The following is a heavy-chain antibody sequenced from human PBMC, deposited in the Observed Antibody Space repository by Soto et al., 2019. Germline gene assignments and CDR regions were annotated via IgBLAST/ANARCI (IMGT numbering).Heavy chain of an antibody. D-gene: IGHD3-22*01. CDR2: ISAYNGNT. Sequence: ASVKVSCKASGYTFTSCGISWVRQAPGQGLEWMGWISAYNGNTNYAQKLQGRVTMTTDTSTSTAYMELRSLRSDDTAVYYCARDSTSGVVITTPLDYWGQGTLVTVSS. CDR1: GYTFTSCG. CDR3: ARDSTSGVVITTPLDY. V-gene: IGHV1-18*01. J-gene: IGHJ4*02.